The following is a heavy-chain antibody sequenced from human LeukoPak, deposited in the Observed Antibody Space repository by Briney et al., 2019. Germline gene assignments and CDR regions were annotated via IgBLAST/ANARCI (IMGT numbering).Heavy chain of an antibody. CDR1: GYTFTGYY. V-gene: IGHV1-2*02. CDR2: INPNSGGT. CDR3: ASEQGDCGYDLVY. Sequence: ASVKVSCKASGYTFTGYYMHWVRQAPGQGLEWMGWINPNSGGTNYAQKFQGRVTMTRDTSISTAYMELSRLRSDDTAVYYCASEQGDCGYDLVYWGQGTLVTVSS. J-gene: IGHJ4*02. D-gene: IGHD5-12*01.